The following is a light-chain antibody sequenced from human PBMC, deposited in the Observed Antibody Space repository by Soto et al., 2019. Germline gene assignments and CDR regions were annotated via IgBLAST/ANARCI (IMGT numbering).Light chain of an antibody. CDR2: DVT. CDR3: GSITRSSTSV. Sequence: QSVLSQPASVSGSPGQSITISCTGTSSDVGGFEYVSWYQHQPGKAPKLIIYDVTKRPAGVSNRFSGSKSGNTASLTISGIQAEDDGDYYCGSITRSSTSVFGTGTKRTVL. CDR1: SSDVGGFEY. J-gene: IGLJ1*01. V-gene: IGLV2-14*01.